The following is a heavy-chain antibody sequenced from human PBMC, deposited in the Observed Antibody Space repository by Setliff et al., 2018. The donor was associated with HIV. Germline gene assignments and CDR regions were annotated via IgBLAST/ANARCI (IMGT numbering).Heavy chain of an antibody. CDR3: ARRRPPPSGSYSKYYMDV. V-gene: IGHV4-59*08. J-gene: IGHJ6*03. CDR2: ISYSGTT. D-gene: IGHD1-26*01. Sequence: PSETLSLTCSVSGGSISTSHWNWIRQPPGKGLEWIGYISYSGTTNYNPSLKSRVTISVDTSKNQFSLKVSSVTAADTAVYYCARRRPPPSGSYSKYYMDVWGKGTTVTVSS. CDR1: GGSISTSH.